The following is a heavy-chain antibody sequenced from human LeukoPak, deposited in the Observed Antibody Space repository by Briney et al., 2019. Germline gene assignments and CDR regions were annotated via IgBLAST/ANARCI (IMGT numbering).Heavy chain of an antibody. V-gene: IGHV4-34*01. J-gene: IGHJ3*02. CDR2: INHSGST. CDR3: ARRVFRWPDAFDI. Sequence: SETLSLTCAVHGGSFSGYYWSWIRQPPGKGLEWIGEINHSGSTNYNPSLKSRVTISVDTSKNQFSLKLSSVTAADTAVYYCARRVFRWPDAFDIWGQGTMVTVSS. D-gene: IGHD4-23*01. CDR1: GGSFSGYY.